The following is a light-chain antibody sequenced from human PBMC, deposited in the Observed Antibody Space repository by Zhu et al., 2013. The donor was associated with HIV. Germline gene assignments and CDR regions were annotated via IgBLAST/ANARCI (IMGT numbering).Light chain of an antibody. V-gene: IGKV1-12*01. CDR3: HQYGNSPPT. Sequence: DIQLTQSPSSLSASVGDRVTITCRASQGISSWLAWYQQIPGKAPKLLIYAVSSLQSGVPSRFSGSGSGTDFTLTISRLEPEDSAVYYCHQYGNSPPTFGQGTKLQIK. J-gene: IGKJ2*01. CDR2: AVS. CDR1: QGISSW.